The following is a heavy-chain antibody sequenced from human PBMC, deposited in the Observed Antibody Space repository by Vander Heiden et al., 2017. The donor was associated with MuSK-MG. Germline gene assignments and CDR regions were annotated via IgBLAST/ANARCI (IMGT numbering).Heavy chain of an antibody. CDR2: ISYDGRNE. Sequence: QVQLVASGGGVVQPGRSLRLSCAASGFPLRNYGMHWVRPAPGKGLEWVAVISYDGRNEDYADSVKGRFTISRDNSKKTLYLQMNSLRAEDTAVYYCARSSQYAITAAGHDAFDIWGQGTMVTVSS. J-gene: IGHJ3*02. CDR1: GFPLRNYG. CDR3: ARSSQYAITAAGHDAFDI. D-gene: IGHD6-13*01. V-gene: IGHV3-30*03.